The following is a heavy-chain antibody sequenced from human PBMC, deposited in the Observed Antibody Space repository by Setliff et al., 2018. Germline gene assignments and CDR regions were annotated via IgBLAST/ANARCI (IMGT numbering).Heavy chain of an antibody. CDR1: GFLFSSYG. J-gene: IGHJ4*02. Sequence: GGSLRLSCAASGFLFSSYGMHWVRQAPGKGLEWVAFIQYDGSDKYYEDSVKGRFTISRDRSKNTVYLQMNRPRAEDTAVYYCAKRGHYSSSDGLSFDFWGQGTQVTVSS. V-gene: IGHV3-30*02. D-gene: IGHD6-6*01. CDR2: IQYDGSDK. CDR3: AKRGHYSSSDGLSFDF.